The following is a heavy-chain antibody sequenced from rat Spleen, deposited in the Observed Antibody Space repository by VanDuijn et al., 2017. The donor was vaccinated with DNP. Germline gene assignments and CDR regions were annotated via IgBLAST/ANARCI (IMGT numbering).Heavy chain of an antibody. CDR2: ILYDGSRT. CDR3: IRWNSGHFDY. D-gene: IGHD4-3*01. CDR1: GFTFSDYN. Sequence: EVQLVESGGGLVQPGRSLKLSCAASGFTFSDYNMAWVRQAPKKGLEWVATILYDGSRTYYRDSVKGRFTISRDDAKSTLHLQMNSLRSEDMATYYCIRWNSGHFDYWGQGVMVTVSS. J-gene: IGHJ2*01. V-gene: IGHV5S10*01.